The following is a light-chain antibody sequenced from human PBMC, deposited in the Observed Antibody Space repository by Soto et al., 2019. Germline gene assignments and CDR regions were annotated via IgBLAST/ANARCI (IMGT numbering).Light chain of an antibody. CDR2: GAS. Sequence: EIVLTQSPGTLSLSPGERATLSCRASQSVSSTYLAWYQHQPGQAPRLLIYGASSRATGIPDRFSGSGSGTDFTLTISRLEPVDFAVYYCQQFDNSPPMYTFGQGTKLEIK. CDR3: QQFDNSPPMYT. V-gene: IGKV3-20*01. J-gene: IGKJ2*01. CDR1: QSVSSTY.